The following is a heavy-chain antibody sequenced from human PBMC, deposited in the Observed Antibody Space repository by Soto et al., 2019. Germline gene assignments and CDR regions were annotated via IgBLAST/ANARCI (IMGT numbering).Heavy chain of an antibody. CDR1: GYTXSGYY. Sequence: SXKVSFTAAGYTXSGYYMDLVRQAPGQGLEWMGWINPNSGGTNYAQKFQGRVTMTRDTSISTAYMEMSRLRSDDKAVYYCARSVVTYPLLDYWGQGTLVTVSS. D-gene: IGHD2-21*02. CDR3: ARSVVTYPLLDY. J-gene: IGHJ4*02. V-gene: IGHV1-2*02. CDR2: INPNSGGT.